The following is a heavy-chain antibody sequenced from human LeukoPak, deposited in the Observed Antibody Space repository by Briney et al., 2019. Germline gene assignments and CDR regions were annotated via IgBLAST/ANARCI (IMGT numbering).Heavy chain of an antibody. D-gene: IGHD3-9*01. Sequence: GASEKVSCKASGYTFTSYGNSWVRQAPGQGLERMGWVSVDNCSTNYAQKLQGRVTMTTDTATSTAYMELRSLRSDDAAMYYCAREDDRRGSRGYFDYWGQGTLVTVSS. CDR3: AREDDRRGSRGYFDY. CDR2: VSVDNCST. V-gene: IGHV1-18*01. J-gene: IGHJ4*02. CDR1: GYTFTSYG.